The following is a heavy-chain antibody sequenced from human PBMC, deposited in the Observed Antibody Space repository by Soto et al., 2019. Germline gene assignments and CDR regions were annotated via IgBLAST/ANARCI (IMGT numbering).Heavy chain of an antibody. V-gene: IGHV3-23*01. D-gene: IGHD3-22*01. Sequence: GGSLRLSCAASGFTFSSYAMSWVRQAPGKGLEWVSAISGSGGSTYYADSVKGRFTISRDNSKNTLYLQMNSLRAEDTAVYYCAMDYYDSSGYYYDFAWGQGTLVTVSS. CDR3: AMDYYDSSGYYYDFA. CDR1: GFTFSSYA. CDR2: ISGSGGST. J-gene: IGHJ4*02.